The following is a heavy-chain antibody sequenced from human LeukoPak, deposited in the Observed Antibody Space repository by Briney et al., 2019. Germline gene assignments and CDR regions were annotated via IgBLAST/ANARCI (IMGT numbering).Heavy chain of an antibody. V-gene: IGHV3-23*01. D-gene: IGHD2-21*02. Sequence: GGSLRLSCVASGFTFSDYAMSWVRQAPGKGLEWIAAINGGRTFFQDSVRGRFTISRDNSKNTLYLQLNSLRAEDTAVYYCVKEVTAYGCFDFWGRGTLATVSS. CDR2: INGGRT. J-gene: IGHJ4*02. CDR3: VKEVTAYGCFDF. CDR1: GFTFSDYA.